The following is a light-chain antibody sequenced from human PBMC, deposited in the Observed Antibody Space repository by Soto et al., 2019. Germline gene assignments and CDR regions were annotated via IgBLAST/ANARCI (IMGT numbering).Light chain of an antibody. V-gene: IGKV1-5*01. J-gene: IGKJ1*01. CDR3: QHHNSYSQT. CDR1: QSIRHY. Sequence: IQMPQSPPTLSASVGDRVTITCRASQSIRHYLAWYQQMPGKAPKLLIYGASTLQSGVPSRFSGSGSGTEFTLTISSLQPDDFGTYFCQHHNSYSQTFGQGTKV. CDR2: GAS.